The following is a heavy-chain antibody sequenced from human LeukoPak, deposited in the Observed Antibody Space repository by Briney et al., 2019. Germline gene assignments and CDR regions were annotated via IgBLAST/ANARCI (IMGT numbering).Heavy chain of an antibody. V-gene: IGHV4-34*01. CDR2: INHSGST. Sequence: SQTLSLTCDIYGGAFSVYGWSGVLEAPGKGLEWIGEINHSGSTNYNPSLKSRVTISVDTSKNQFSLKLSSVTAADTAVYYCARGIVDQHRAFDYYMDVWGKGTTVTFSS. D-gene: IGHD1-26*01. CDR1: GGAFSVYG. J-gene: IGHJ6*03. CDR3: ARGIVDQHRAFDYYMDV.